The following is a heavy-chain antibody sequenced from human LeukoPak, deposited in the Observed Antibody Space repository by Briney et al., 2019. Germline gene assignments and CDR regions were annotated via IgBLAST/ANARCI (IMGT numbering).Heavy chain of an antibody. CDR2: INPNSGGT. D-gene: IGHD2-15*01. CDR3: ARSGCRGGSCSNLVY. J-gene: IGHJ4*02. V-gene: IGHV1-2*02. Sequence: ASVKVSCKASGYTFTGYYMHWVRQAPGQGLEWMGWINPNSGGTNYAQKFQGRVTMTRDTSISTAYMELSRLRSDDTAVYYCARSGCRGGSCSNLVYWGQGTLVTVSS. CDR1: GYTFTGYY.